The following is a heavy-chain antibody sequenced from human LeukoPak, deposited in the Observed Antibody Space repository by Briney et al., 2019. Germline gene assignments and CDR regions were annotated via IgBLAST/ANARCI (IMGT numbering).Heavy chain of an antibody. CDR2: ILYSGST. J-gene: IGHJ6*03. CDR3: ARAPYYYYMDV. Sequence: SETLSLTCTVSGGSLSSFCWSWIRQPPGKGLEWIGYILYSGSTNYNPSLKSRVTISVDTSKNQFSLKLRSVTAADTAVYYCARAPYYYYMDVWAKGTTVTVSS. V-gene: IGHV4-59*01. CDR1: GGSLSSFC.